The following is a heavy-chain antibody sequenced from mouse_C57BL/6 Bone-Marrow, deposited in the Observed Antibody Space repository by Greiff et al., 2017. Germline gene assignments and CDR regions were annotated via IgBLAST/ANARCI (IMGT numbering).Heavy chain of an antibody. V-gene: IGHV5-16*01. CDR2: INYDGSST. J-gene: IGHJ2*01. CDR1: GFTFSDYY. Sequence: EVKLMESEGGLVKPGSSMKLSCTASGFTFSDYYMAWVRQVPEKGLEWVANINYDGSSTYYLDSLKSRFIISRDNAKNILYLQMSSLKSEDTATYYCARDNYYVFDYWGQGTTLTVSS. D-gene: IGHD1-1*01. CDR3: ARDNYYVFDY.